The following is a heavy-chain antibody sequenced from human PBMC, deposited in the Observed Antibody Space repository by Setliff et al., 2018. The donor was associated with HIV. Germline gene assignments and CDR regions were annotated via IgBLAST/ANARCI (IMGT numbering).Heavy chain of an antibody. J-gene: IGHJ4*01. CDR1: GGSFSAYH. D-gene: IGHD3-3*01. CDR2: INHSGST. V-gene: IGHV4-34*01. Sequence: KSSETLSLTCAVYGGSFSAYHWSWIRQTPGKGLEWLGEINHSGSTAYNLALESRVSMSIDTSKNQFSLKLTSVTAADTAIYYCARGRDYTGSWFRQFYLDFWGHGNLVTVSS. CDR3: ARGRDYTGSWFRQFYLDF.